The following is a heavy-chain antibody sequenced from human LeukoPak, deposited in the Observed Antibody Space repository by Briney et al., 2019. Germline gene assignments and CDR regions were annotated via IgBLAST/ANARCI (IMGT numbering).Heavy chain of an antibody. D-gene: IGHD6-19*01. CDR3: AKTTAGYSSGRYPGWPVDY. CDR1: GYTFTGYY. V-gene: IGHV1-2*02. CDR2: MNPNSGGT. J-gene: IGHJ4*02. Sequence: WASVKVSCKASGYTFTGYYMHWVRQAPGQGLEWMGWMNPNSGGTNYAQKFQGRVTMTRDTSISTAYMELSSLRADDTAVYYCAKTTAGYSSGRYPGWPVDYWGQGTLVTVSS.